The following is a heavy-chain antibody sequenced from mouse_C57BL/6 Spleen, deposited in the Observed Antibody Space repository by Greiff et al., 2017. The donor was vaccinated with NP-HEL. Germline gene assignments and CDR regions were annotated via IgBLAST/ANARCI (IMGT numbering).Heavy chain of an antibody. J-gene: IGHJ2*01. CDR1: GYTFTSYW. CDR3: ARRDGAYFDY. D-gene: IGHD3-3*01. V-gene: IGHV1-64*01. CDR2: IHPDSGST. Sequence: QVQLQQPGAELVKPGASVKLSCKASGYTFTSYWMHWVKQRPGQGLEWIGMIHPDSGSTNYNEKFKSKATLTVDKSSSTAYMQLSSLTSEDSAVYYCARRDGAYFDYWGQGTTLTVSS.